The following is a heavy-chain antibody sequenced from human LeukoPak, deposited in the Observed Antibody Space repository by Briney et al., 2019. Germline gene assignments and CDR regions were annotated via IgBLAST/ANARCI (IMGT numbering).Heavy chain of an antibody. CDR3: ARTDCSSTSCYSIGPFDY. V-gene: IGHV1-18*01. Sequence: GASVKVSCKASGYTFTSCGISWVRQAPGQGLEWMGWISAYNGNTNYAQKLQGRVTMTTDTSTSTAYMELRSLRSDDTAVYYCARTDCSSTSCYSIGPFDYWGQGTLVTVSS. D-gene: IGHD2-2*01. J-gene: IGHJ4*02. CDR2: ISAYNGNT. CDR1: GYTFTSCG.